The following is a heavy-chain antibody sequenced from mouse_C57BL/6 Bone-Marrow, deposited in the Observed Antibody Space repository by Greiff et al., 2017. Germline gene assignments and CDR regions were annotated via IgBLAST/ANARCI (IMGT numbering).Heavy chain of an antibody. D-gene: IGHD2-4*01. CDR1: GYTFTEYT. J-gene: IGHJ2*01. CDR2: FYPGSGSI. V-gene: IGHV1-62-2*01. Sequence: QVQLQQSGAELVKPGASVKLSCKASGYTFTEYTIHWVKQRSGQGLEWIGWFYPGSGSIKYNEKFKDKATLTADKSSSTVYMELSRLTSEDSAVYFCARHEETMITTEWYFDYWGQGTTLTVSS. CDR3: ARHEETMITTEWYFDY.